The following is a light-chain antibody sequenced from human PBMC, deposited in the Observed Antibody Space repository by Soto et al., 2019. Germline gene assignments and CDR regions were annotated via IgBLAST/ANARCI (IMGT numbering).Light chain of an antibody. V-gene: IGLV1-51*01. Sequence: QSVLTQPPSVSAAPRQRVTISCSGSNSNIGNNYVSWYQQLPGTAPKLIIYDNNKRPSGTPDRFSGSKFGTSATLGITGLQTGDEADYYCGTWDSSLSVVVFGGGTKVTVL. J-gene: IGLJ2*01. CDR3: GTWDSSLSVVV. CDR2: DNN. CDR1: NSNIGNNY.